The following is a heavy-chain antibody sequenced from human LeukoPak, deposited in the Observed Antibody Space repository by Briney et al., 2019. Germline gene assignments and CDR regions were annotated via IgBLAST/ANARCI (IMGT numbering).Heavy chain of an antibody. CDR2: ISYDGSTK. Sequence: GGSLRLSCAASGFTFSSYSMNWVRQAPGKGLEWVAVISYDGSTKYYADSVKGRFTISRDNSKSTLYLQMNSLRAEDTAVYYCAKESGSRSYGAYFPHWGQGTLVTVSS. J-gene: IGHJ1*01. D-gene: IGHD6-13*01. CDR3: AKESGSRSYGAYFPH. CDR1: GFTFSSYS. V-gene: IGHV3-30*18.